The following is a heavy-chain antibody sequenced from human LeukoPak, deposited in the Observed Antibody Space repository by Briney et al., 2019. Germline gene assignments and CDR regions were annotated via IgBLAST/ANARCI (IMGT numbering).Heavy chain of an antibody. CDR3: AKDEGHFDY. CDR2: ISPDGTGT. J-gene: IGHJ4*02. CDR1: GFTFSTYA. V-gene: IGHV3-23*01. Sequence: GGSLRLSCAASGFTFSTYAMSWVRQAPGKGLEWVSAISPDGTGTYYAASVKGRFTISRDNSMNTSFLQMNSLRADDTDIYYCAKDEGHFDYWGQGTLVTVSS.